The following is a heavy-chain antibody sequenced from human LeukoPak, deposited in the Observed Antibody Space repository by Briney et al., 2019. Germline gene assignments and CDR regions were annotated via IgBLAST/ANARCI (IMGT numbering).Heavy chain of an antibody. CDR3: VRNNNNDY. J-gene: IGHJ4*02. CDR1: GFTFSSYA. CDR2: ISYDGSTK. D-gene: IGHD2/OR15-2a*01. V-gene: IGHV3-30*04. Sequence: PGGSLRLSCAASGFTFSSYAMHWVRQAPGKGLEWVAVISYDGSTKTYADSVKGRFTTSRDISLHLQMNSLRAEDTAVYYCVRNNNNDYWGQGTLVTVSS.